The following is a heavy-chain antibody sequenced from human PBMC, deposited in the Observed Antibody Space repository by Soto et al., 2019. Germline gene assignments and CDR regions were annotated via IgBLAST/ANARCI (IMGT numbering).Heavy chain of an antibody. J-gene: IGHJ3*02. CDR3: ARQYPFMTTPNAFDI. CDR2: IYSGDSDT. D-gene: IGHD4-17*01. V-gene: IGHV5-51*01. CDR1: GYIFTSYW. Sequence: PGESLKIYCKGSGYIFTSYWIGWVREMPGKGLEWMGIIYSGDSDTRYSPSFQGQVTISADKTISTAYLQWSSLKASDTAMYYCARQYPFMTTPNAFDIWGQGTMVTVSS.